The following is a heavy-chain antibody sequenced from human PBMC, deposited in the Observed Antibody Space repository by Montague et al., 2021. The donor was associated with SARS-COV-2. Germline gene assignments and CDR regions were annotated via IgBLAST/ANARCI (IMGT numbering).Heavy chain of an antibody. D-gene: IGHD5-12*01. CDR3: ARNIVDIVAKPEVAVAGYFDY. Sequence: SETLSLTCTVSGGSISSSSYYWGWIRQPPGKGLEWIGSIYYSGSTYYNPSLKSRVTISVDTSKNQFSLKLSSVTAADTAVYYCARNIVDIVAKPEVAVAGYFDYWGQGTLVTVSS. CDR1: GGSISSSSYY. J-gene: IGHJ4*02. V-gene: IGHV4-39*01. CDR2: IYYSGST.